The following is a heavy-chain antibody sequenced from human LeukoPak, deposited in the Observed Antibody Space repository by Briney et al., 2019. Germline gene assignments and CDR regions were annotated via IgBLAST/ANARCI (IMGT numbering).Heavy chain of an antibody. Sequence: GGSLRLSCAASGFTFSSYAMHWVRQAPGKGLEYVSAISSNGGSTYYADSVKGRFTISRDNSKNTLYLQMGSLRAEDMAVYYCASGVYDSSGYGFDYWGKGTLVTVSS. D-gene: IGHD3-22*01. CDR3: ASGVYDSSGYGFDY. CDR2: ISSNGGST. V-gene: IGHV3-64*02. J-gene: IGHJ4*02. CDR1: GFTFSSYA.